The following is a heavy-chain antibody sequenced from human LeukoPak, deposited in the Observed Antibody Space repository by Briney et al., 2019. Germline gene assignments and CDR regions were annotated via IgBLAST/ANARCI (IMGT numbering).Heavy chain of an antibody. D-gene: IGHD6-13*01. CDR1: GGSINSYY. CDR3: ARHSTQQQLDLLYFDY. J-gene: IGHJ4*02. V-gene: IGHV4-4*07. Sequence: SETLSLTCTVSGGSINSYYWSWIRQPAGKGLEWIGRIYSSGSTNYSPSLKSRVTISVDTSKNQFSLKLSSVTAADTAVYYCARHSTQQQLDLLYFDYWGQGTLVTVSS. CDR2: IYSSGST.